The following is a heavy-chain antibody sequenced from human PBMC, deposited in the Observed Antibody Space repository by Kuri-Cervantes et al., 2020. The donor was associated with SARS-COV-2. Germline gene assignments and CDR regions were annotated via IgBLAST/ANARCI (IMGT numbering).Heavy chain of an antibody. D-gene: IGHD3-22*01. CDR1: GFSFSYYG. J-gene: IGHJ4*02. CDR3: AKSHTYFSESSGYGAFDY. V-gene: IGHV3-30*02. Sequence: GESLKISCAASGFSFSYYGMHWVRQAPGKGLEWVGCVRRDGSNYYYADSVKGRFTISRDNAKNSLYLQMNSLRAEDTAFYYCAKSHTYFSESSGYGAFDYWGQGTMVTVSS. CDR2: VRRDGSNY.